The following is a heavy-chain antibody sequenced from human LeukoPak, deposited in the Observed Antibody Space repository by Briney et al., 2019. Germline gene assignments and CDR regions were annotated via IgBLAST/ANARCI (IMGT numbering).Heavy chain of an antibody. D-gene: IGHD3-10*01. J-gene: IGHJ3*02. Sequence: GESLKISCKGSGYSFTSYWIGWVRQVPGKGLEWMGIIYPGDSDTRYSPSFQGQVTISADKSISTAYLQWSSLKASDTAMYYCARRLVRGVISDHDAFDIWGQGTMVTVSS. V-gene: IGHV5-51*01. CDR2: IYPGDSDT. CDR3: ARRLVRGVISDHDAFDI. CDR1: GYSFTSYW.